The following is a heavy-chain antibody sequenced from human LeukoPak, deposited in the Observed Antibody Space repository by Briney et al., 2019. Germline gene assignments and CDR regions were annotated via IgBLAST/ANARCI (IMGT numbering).Heavy chain of an antibody. CDR1: GGSISSRSYY. Sequence: SETLALTCAVSGGSISSRSYYWGWIRQPPGKGLQWIGSISYSGSTFYNPSLKSRVTISVDTSKNQFSLKLSSVTAADTAVYFCARQRLEIEVGGFDPWGQGALVTVSS. CDR3: ARQRLEIEVGGFDP. V-gene: IGHV4-39*01. J-gene: IGHJ5*02. CDR2: ISYSGST. D-gene: IGHD5-24*01.